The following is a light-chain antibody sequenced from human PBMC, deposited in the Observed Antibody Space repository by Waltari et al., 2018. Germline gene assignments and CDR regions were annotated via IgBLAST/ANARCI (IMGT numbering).Light chain of an antibody. J-gene: IGKJ1*01. Sequence: DIQMTQSPSTLSASVGDRVIIPCRASQSLSNWLAWDQQKPGKAPKVLIYKASTLESGVPSRFSGSGSGTEFTLTISSLQPDDFATYYCQQYRNLWTFGQGTKVEIK. V-gene: IGKV1-5*03. CDR3: QQYRNLWT. CDR2: KAS. CDR1: QSLSNW.